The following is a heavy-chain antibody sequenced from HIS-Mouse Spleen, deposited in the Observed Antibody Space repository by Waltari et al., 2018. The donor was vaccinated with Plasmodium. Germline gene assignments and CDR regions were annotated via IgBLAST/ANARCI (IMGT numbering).Heavy chain of an antibody. CDR1: GFTFSSYS. J-gene: IGHJ4*02. CDR2: ISSSSSYI. V-gene: IGHV3-21*01. CDR3: ARDNWGSFGY. Sequence: EVQLVESGGGLVKPGGSLRLSCAASGFTFSSYSMNWVRQAPGKGLEGVSSISSSSSYIYYADSVKGRFTISRDNAKNSLYLQMNSLRAEDTAVYYCARDNWGSFGYWGQGTLVTVSS. D-gene: IGHD7-27*01.